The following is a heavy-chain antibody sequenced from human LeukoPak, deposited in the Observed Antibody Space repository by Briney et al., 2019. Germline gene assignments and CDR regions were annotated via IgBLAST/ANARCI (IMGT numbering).Heavy chain of an antibody. D-gene: IGHD5-18*01. Sequence: GGSLRLSCTTSGFTFHDYAMHWVRQAPGKGLEWVSGISWNSGIIGYADSVKGRFTTSRDNAKNSLYLQMNSLRPEDTALYYCTKDSVAMVTTSDYWGQGTLVTVSS. J-gene: IGHJ4*02. V-gene: IGHV3-9*01. CDR2: ISWNSGII. CDR1: GFTFHDYA. CDR3: TKDSVAMVTTSDY.